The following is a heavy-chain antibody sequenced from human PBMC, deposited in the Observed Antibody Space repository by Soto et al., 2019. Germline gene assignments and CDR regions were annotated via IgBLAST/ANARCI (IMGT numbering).Heavy chain of an antibody. D-gene: IGHD3-10*01. Sequence: SETLSLTCAVYGGSFSGYCWSWIRQPPGKGLEWIGEINHSGSTNYNPSLKSRVTISVDTAKNQFSLKLSSVTAADTAVYYCARGGLLWFGEVSRLFDYWGQGTLVTVSS. V-gene: IGHV4-34*01. CDR2: INHSGST. CDR3: ARGGLLWFGEVSRLFDY. J-gene: IGHJ4*02. CDR1: GGSFSGYC.